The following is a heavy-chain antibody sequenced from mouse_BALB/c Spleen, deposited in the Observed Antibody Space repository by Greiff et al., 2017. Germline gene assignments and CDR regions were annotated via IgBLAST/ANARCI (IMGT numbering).Heavy chain of an antibody. CDR1: GYSITSDYA. Sequence: VQLKESGPGLVKPSQSLSLTCTVTGYSITSDYAWNWIRQFPGNKLEWMGYISYSGSTSYNPSLKSRISITRDTSKNQFFLQLNSVTTEDTATYYCASGWLRRNGYAMDYWGQGTSVTVSS. J-gene: IGHJ4*01. CDR3: ASGWLRRNGYAMDY. CDR2: ISYSGST. V-gene: IGHV3-2*02. D-gene: IGHD2-2*01.